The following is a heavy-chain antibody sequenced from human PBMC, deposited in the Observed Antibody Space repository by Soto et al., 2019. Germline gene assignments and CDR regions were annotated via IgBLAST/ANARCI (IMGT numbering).Heavy chain of an antibody. J-gene: IGHJ6*02. V-gene: IGHV4-4*02. CDR2: SFHSGST. D-gene: IGHD3-22*01. Sequence: QVQLQESGPGLVKPSGTLSLTCAVSGGSIATSNWWSWVRQSPGEGLEWIGESFHSGSTNYNPSLKSRVTISVDRSKNQFSLRLSSVTAADTAVYYCARRDYYDSSGYYLVWGQGTTVTVSS. CDR3: ARRDYYDSSGYYLV. CDR1: GGSIATSNW.